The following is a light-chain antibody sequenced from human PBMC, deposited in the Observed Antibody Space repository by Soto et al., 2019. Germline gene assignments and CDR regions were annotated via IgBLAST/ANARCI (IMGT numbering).Light chain of an antibody. J-gene: IGLJ2*01. CDR2: DVT. CDR1: SSDVGGYDY. Sequence: QSALTQPASVSGSPGQSITMSCTGNSSDVGGYDYVSWYQQHPGRAPKLMIYDVTNRASGVSDRFSGSKSGNTASLTISGLQTEDEADYYCSSYGSSSTLVLFGGGTKLTVL. V-gene: IGLV2-14*03. CDR3: SSYGSSSTLVL.